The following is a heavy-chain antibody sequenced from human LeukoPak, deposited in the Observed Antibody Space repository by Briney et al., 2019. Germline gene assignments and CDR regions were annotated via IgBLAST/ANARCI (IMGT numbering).Heavy chain of an antibody. CDR3: ARGLYTSGWNDY. CDR1: GFTVTSNY. Sequence: PGGSLRLSCVVSGFTVTSNYMSWVRQAPGKGLEWVSVIYSGGDTYYADSVKGRFTISRDTSKNTLYLQMNSLRAEDTAVYYCARGLYTSGWNDYWGQGTLVTVSS. CDR2: IYSGGDT. J-gene: IGHJ4*02. V-gene: IGHV3-66*01. D-gene: IGHD6-19*01.